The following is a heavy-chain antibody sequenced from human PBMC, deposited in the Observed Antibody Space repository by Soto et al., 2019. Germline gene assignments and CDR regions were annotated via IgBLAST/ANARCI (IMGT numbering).Heavy chain of an antibody. Sequence: GGSLRLSCVASGFTLRYYYMTWIRQTTGKRLVWDAHIGGSSDDRDDADSVRGRFTISRDHALNTIYLHMDSVNINDMGVYCVTKGGRTTSFYWEFWGPGTSVTVSS. V-gene: IGHV3-11*06. CDR3: TKGGRTTSFYWEF. CDR1: GFTLRYYY. CDR2: IGGSSDDR. J-gene: IGHJ4*02. D-gene: IGHD3-10*01.